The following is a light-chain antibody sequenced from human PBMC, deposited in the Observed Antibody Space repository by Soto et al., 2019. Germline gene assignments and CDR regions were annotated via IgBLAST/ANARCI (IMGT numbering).Light chain of an antibody. J-gene: IGKJ4*01. CDR3: QQYGDSSLT. Sequence: ELVLTQSPGTTSLSPGDRATLYCRASQNVYNNLLAWYKQRPGQAPRLLIYDAEERATGIPDRFSGSGSVTDFTLTISRLEPEDFAVYYCQQYGDSSLTFGGGTKVEI. CDR1: QNVYNNL. CDR2: DAE. V-gene: IGKV3-20*01.